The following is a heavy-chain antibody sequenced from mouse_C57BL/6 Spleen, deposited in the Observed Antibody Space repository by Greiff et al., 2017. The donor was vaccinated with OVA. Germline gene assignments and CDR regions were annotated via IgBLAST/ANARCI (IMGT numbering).Heavy chain of an antibody. Sequence: VKLQQSGPELVKPGASVKISCKASGYAFSSSWMNWVKQRPGKGLEWIGRIYPGDGDTNYNGKFKGKATLTADKSSSTAYMQLSSLTSEDSAVYFCAREGNDYLYYFDYWGQGTTLTVSS. D-gene: IGHD2-4*01. CDR3: AREGNDYLYYFDY. V-gene: IGHV1-82*01. J-gene: IGHJ2*01. CDR1: GYAFSSSW. CDR2: IYPGDGDT.